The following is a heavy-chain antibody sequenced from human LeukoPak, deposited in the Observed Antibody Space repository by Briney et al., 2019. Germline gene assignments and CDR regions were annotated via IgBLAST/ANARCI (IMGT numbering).Heavy chain of an antibody. D-gene: IGHD2-2*01. CDR1: GITFSDYY. V-gene: IGHV3-11*01. Sequence: PGGSLRLSCAAAGITFSDYYMSWIRQAPGKGQEWVSYISSSGSTIYYADSVKGRFTISRDNAKNSLYLQMNSLRAEDTAVYYCAREAGYCSSTSCYDGYWGQGTLVTVSS. J-gene: IGHJ4*02. CDR3: AREAGYCSSTSCYDGY. CDR2: ISSSGSTI.